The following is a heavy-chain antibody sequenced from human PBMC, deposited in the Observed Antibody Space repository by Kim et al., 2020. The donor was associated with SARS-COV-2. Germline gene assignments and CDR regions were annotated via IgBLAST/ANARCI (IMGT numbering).Heavy chain of an antibody. CDR3: AHPSPLAVDY. CDR2: DHQ. J-gene: IGHJ4*02. Sequence: DHQRYSPSLKSRLTITKDTSKNQVVLTMTNMDPVDTATYYCAHPSPLAVDYWGQGTLVTVSS. V-gene: IGHV2-5*01.